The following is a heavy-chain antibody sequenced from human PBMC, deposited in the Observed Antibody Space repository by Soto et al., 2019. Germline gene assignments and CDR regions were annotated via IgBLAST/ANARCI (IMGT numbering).Heavy chain of an antibody. V-gene: IGHV3-30*03. CDR2: ISYDGSNK. CDR1: GFTFSSYG. Sequence: GGSLRLSCAASGFTFSSYGMHWVRQAPGKGLEWVAVISYDGSNKYYADSVKGRFTISRDNSKNTLYLQMNSLRAEDTAVYYCASGPSYCSGGSCYYFGLWGQGTLVTVSS. D-gene: IGHD2-15*01. J-gene: IGHJ4*02. CDR3: ASGPSYCSGGSCYYFGL.